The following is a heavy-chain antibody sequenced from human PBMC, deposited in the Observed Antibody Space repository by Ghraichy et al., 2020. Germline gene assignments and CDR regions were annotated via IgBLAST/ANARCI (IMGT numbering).Heavy chain of an antibody. J-gene: IGHJ4*02. CDR3: ARDATRGGDFDF. Sequence: GESLNISCATSGFSFRAYWMAWVRRAPGKGLECVASIKYDGTDKYYVDSVKGRFIISKDTADNSLVLQMNSLTADDTAVYYCARDATRGGDFDFWGQGTLVTVSS. V-gene: IGHV3-7*03. CDR2: IKYDGTDK. D-gene: IGHD5-12*01. CDR1: GFSFRAYW.